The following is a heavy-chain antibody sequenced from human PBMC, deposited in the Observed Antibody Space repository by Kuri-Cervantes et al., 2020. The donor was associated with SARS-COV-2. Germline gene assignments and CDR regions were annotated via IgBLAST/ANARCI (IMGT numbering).Heavy chain of an antibody. CDR2: ISYDGSNK. J-gene: IGHJ6*02. CDR3: ATSKRDYDYYGMDV. CDR1: GFTFSSYG. V-gene: IGHV3-30*03. D-gene: IGHD4/OR15-4a*01. Sequence: GGSLRLSCAASGFTFSSYGMHWVRQAPGKGLEWVAVISYDGSNKYYADSVKGRFTISRDNSKNTLYLQMNSLRAEDTAVYYCATSKRDYDYYGMDVWGQGTTVTVSS.